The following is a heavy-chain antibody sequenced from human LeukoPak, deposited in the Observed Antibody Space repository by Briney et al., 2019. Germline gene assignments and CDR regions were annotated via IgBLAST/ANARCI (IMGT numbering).Heavy chain of an antibody. CDR1: GFTFSDYY. CDR2: ISSGSTYA. Sequence: GGSLRLSCAASGFTFSDYYMTWIRQAPGKGLEWVSYISSGSTYAIYADSVKGRFTISRDNAKNSLYLQMNSVRAEDTAVYYCARDAYGLHLGQGTLVTASS. J-gene: IGHJ4*02. V-gene: IGHV3-11*05. D-gene: IGHD3-16*01. CDR3: ARDAYGLH.